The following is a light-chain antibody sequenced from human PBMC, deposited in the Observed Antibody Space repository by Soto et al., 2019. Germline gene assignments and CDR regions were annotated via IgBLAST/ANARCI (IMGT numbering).Light chain of an antibody. CDR3: QQLNSYPRT. V-gene: IGKV1-9*01. CDR2: GAS. Sequence: IQLTQSPSSLSASVGDRVTITCRASQAISSYLAWYQQKPGRAPNLLIYGASTLQSGVPSRFSGSGSGTDFTLTISSLQPEEFATYYCQQLNSYPRTFGQGTKVEIK. J-gene: IGKJ1*01. CDR1: QAISSY.